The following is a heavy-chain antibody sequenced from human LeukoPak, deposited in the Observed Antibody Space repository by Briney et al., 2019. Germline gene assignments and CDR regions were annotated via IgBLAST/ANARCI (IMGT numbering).Heavy chain of an antibody. CDR3: ARDRASGIAAAGTWDY. D-gene: IGHD6-13*01. J-gene: IGHJ4*02. V-gene: IGHV1-69*05. Sequence: ASVKVSCKASGYTFTSYYMHWVRQAPGQGLEWMGGIIPIFGTANYAQKFQGRVTITTDESTSTAYMELSSLRSEDTAVYYCARDRASGIAAAGTWDYWGQGTLVTVSS. CDR2: IIPIFGTA. CDR1: GYTFTSYY.